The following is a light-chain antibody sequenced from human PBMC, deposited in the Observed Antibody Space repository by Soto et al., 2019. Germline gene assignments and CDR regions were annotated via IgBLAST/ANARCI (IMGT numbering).Light chain of an antibody. Sequence: QSVLTQPPSVSAAPGQKVTISCSGSSSNIGNNYVSWYQQLPGTAPKLLIYANNKRPSGIPDRFSDSKSGTSATLGITGPQTGDEADYYCGTWDSSLSRGVFGGGTKPTVL. CDR2: ANN. CDR1: SSNIGNNY. CDR3: GTWDSSLSRGV. V-gene: IGLV1-51*02. J-gene: IGLJ2*01.